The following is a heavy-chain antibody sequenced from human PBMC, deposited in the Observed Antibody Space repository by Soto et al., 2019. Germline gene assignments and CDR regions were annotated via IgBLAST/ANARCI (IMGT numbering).Heavy chain of an antibody. CDR1: GFTFSTYW. Sequence: GGSLRLSCAASGFTFSTYWMHWVRQAPGKGLVWVSRLDNDGTNTRYADSVKGRFTVSRDKGKNTVYLQMDSLRAEDTAVYYCARDGGTYFDYWGQGTLVTVSS. V-gene: IGHV3-74*01. D-gene: IGHD3-16*01. CDR2: LDNDGTNT. J-gene: IGHJ4*02. CDR3: ARDGGTYFDY.